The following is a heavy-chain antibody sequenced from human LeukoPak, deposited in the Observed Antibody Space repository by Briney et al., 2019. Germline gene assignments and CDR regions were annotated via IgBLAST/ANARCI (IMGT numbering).Heavy chain of an antibody. CDR2: IYYSGST. Sequence: PSETLSLTCTVFGGSISSYYWSWIRQPPGKGLEWIGYIYYSGSTNYNPSLKSRVTISVDTSKNQFSLKLSSVTAADTAVYFCARRAFSYYGMDVWGQGTTVTVSS. CDR1: GGSISSYY. CDR3: ARRAFSYYGMDV. J-gene: IGHJ6*02. V-gene: IGHV4-59*08.